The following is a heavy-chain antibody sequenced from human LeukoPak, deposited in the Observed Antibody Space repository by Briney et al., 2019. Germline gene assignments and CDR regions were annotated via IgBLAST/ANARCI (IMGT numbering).Heavy chain of an antibody. CDR3: ARGVQLWALGLRGYFSYYYYYYMDV. D-gene: IGHD5-18*01. Sequence: ASVKVSCKASGYTFTSYGISWVRQAPGQGLEWMGWINPNSGGTNYAQRFQGRVTMTRDTSISTAYMELSRLRSDDTAVYYCARGVQLWALGLRGYFSYYYYYYMDVWGKGTTVTVSS. CDR2: INPNSGGT. V-gene: IGHV1-2*02. J-gene: IGHJ6*03. CDR1: GYTFTSYG.